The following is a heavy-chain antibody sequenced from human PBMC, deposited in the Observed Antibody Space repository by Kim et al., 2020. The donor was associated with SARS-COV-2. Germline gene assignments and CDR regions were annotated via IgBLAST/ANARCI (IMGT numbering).Heavy chain of an antibody. CDR2: IYYSGST. CDR1: GGSISSSSYY. J-gene: IGHJ4*02. Sequence: TLSLTCTVSGGSISSSSYYWGWIRQPPGKGLEWIGSIYYSGSTYYNPSLKSRVTISVDTSKNQFSLKLSSVTAADTAVYYCASILKRYCSSTSCSPGNFDYWGQGTLVTVSS. CDR3: ASILKRYCSSTSCSPGNFDY. V-gene: IGHV4-39*01. D-gene: IGHD2-2*01.